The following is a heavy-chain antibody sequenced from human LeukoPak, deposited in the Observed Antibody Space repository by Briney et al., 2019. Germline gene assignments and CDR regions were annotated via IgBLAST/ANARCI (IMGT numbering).Heavy chain of an antibody. J-gene: IGHJ2*01. CDR3: ARGKDGYNFGYFDL. D-gene: IGHD5-24*01. Sequence: ASVTVSCKASVYTFTSYDINWVRQATGQGLEWMGWMTPNSGHTAYAQKFQGRVTITRNTSITTAYMELSSLRSEDTAVYYCARGKDGYNFGYFDLWGRGTLVTVSS. V-gene: IGHV1-8*03. CDR2: MTPNSGHT. CDR1: VYTFTSYD.